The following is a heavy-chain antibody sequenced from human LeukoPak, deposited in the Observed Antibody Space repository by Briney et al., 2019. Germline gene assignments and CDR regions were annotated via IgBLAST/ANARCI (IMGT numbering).Heavy chain of an antibody. V-gene: IGHV4-59*08. J-gene: IGHJ4*02. CDR2: IFYSGDT. CDR1: GGSISNYY. D-gene: IGHD1-26*01. CDR3: ARHSGSSPHYFDY. Sequence: SEALSLTCTVSGGSISNYYWSWIRQPPGKRLEWIGYIFYSGDTNYNPSPKSRVTISVDTSKNQFSLSLSSVTAADTAVYYCARHSGSSPHYFDYWGQGTLVTVSS.